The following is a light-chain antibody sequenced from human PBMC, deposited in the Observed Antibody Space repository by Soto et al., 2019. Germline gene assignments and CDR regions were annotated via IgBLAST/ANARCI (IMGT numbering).Light chain of an antibody. J-gene: IGKJ1*01. CDR1: QSVNST. V-gene: IGKV3-15*01. CDR3: QQSNNWPKT. Sequence: EIVMTQSPDTLSVSPGETATLSCRASQSVNSTLAWYQQKPGQAPRLLISDASTRAAGLPARFSGSGSGTEFTLTISSLQSEDFAVYFCQQSNNWPKTFGQGTKVEIK. CDR2: DAS.